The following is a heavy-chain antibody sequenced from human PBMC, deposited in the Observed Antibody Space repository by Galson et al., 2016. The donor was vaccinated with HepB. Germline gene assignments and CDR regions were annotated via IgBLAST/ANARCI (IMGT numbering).Heavy chain of an antibody. D-gene: IGHD3-10*01. CDR1: GFTFSSYA. Sequence: SLRLSCAASGFTFSSYAMNWVRQAPGKGLEWVSTISGSETTSYADSMKGQFTISRDNSKNTLFLQMNSLRIEDMAVYYCAKGSDYYDWGSYPYYFDYWGQGTLVTVSS. J-gene: IGHJ4*02. CDR3: AKGSDYYDWGSYPYYFDY. CDR2: ISGSETT. V-gene: IGHV3-23*01.